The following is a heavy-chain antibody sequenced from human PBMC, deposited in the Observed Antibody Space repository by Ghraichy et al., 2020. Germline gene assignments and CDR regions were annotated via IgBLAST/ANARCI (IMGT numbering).Heavy chain of an antibody. J-gene: IGHJ6*02. CDR2: IYYSGST. Sequence: SQTRSLTCTVSGGSISSYYWSWIRQPPGKGLEWIGYIYYSGSTNYNPSLKSRVTISVDTSKNQFSLKLSSVTAADTAVYYCARLVQLGYYYGMDVWGQGTTVTVSS. V-gene: IGHV4-59*08. D-gene: IGHD1-1*01. CDR1: GGSISSYY. CDR3: ARLVQLGYYYGMDV.